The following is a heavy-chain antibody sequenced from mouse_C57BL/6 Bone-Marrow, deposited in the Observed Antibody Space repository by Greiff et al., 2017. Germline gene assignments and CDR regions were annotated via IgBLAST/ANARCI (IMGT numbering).Heavy chain of an antibody. CDR1: GFNIKDDY. J-gene: IGHJ2*01. CDR2: IDPENGDT. D-gene: IGHD2-12*01. CDR3: TPVLYPYYFDY. V-gene: IGHV14-4*01. Sequence: EVQLQQSGAELVRPGASVKLSCTASGFNIKDDYMHWVKQRPEQGLAWIGWIDPENGDTEYASKFQGKATITADTSSNTAYLQLSSLTSEDTAVYYCTPVLYPYYFDYWGQGTTLTVSS.